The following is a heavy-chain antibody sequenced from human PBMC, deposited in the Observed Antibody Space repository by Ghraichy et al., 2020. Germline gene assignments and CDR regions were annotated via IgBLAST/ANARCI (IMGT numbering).Heavy chain of an antibody. V-gene: IGHV3-21*01. Sequence: LSLTCAASGFTFSSYSMNWVRQAPGKGLEWVSSISSSSSYIYYADSVKGRFTISRDNAKNSLYLQMNSLRAEDTAVYYCARMRDSPPDYWGQGTLVTVSS. D-gene: IGHD2-21*02. CDR1: GFTFSSYS. CDR2: ISSSSSYI. CDR3: ARMRDSPPDY. J-gene: IGHJ4*02.